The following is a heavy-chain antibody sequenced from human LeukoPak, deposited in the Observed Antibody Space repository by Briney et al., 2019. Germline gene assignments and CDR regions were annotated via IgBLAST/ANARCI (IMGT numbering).Heavy chain of an antibody. CDR1: GFTFSDYI. Sequence: GGSLRLSCAASGFTFSDYIMNWVRQAPGKGLEWVSYITNGGSTIHHADSVKGRFTISRDNAKKTLYLQMNSLRAEDTAVYYCARSIGLTGGGVDVWGQGTTVTVSS. D-gene: IGHD3-9*01. V-gene: IGHV3-11*01. J-gene: IGHJ6*02. CDR2: ITNGGSTI. CDR3: ARSIGLTGGGVDV.